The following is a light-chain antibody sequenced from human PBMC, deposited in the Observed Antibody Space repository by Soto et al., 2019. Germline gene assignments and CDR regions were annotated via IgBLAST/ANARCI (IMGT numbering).Light chain of an antibody. CDR1: QSLSNSY. J-gene: IGKJ1*01. Sequence: EIVLTQSPGTLSLSPGERGILSCRTSQSLSNSYLAWYQQKTGQAPRLLIYDASSRATGIPDRFSGSGSGTDFTLTISRLEPEDFAVYYCHQYSRSPPWTFGQGTKVEIK. CDR3: HQYSRSPPWT. V-gene: IGKV3-20*01. CDR2: DAS.